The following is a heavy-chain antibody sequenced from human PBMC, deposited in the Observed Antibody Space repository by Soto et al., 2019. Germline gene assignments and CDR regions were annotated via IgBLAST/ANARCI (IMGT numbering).Heavy chain of an antibody. CDR3: TKSSAVSSGGFDRNPFDF. J-gene: IGHJ4*02. V-gene: IGHV6-1*01. CDR2: TYYRSKWYY. Sequence: SQTLSLTCAISVDSVSSNNAAWNWIRQSPSRGLEWLGRTYYRSKWYYDYALSVKSRITIKPDTSKNQFSLQLNSVTPEDTAVYYCTKSSAVSSGGFDRNPFDFWDQGTLVTVSS. CDR1: VDSVSSNNAA. D-gene: IGHD6-19*01.